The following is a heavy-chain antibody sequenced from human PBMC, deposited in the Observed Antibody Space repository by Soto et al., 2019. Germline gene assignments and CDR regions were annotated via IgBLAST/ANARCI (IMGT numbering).Heavy chain of an antibody. CDR1: GGSFSGYY. V-gene: IGHV4-34*01. J-gene: IGHJ4*02. D-gene: IGHD3-16*02. CDR3: ARGGAWGSYRYTGPSYFDY. CDR2: INHSGST. Sequence: DTLSLTCAVYGGSFSGYYWSLIRQPPGKGLEWIGEINHSGSTNYNPSLKSRVTISVDTSKNQFSLKLSSVTAADTAVYYCARGGAWGSYRYTGPSYFDYWGQGTLVTVSS.